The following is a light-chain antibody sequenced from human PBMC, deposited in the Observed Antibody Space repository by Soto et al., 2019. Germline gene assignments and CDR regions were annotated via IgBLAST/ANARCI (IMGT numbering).Light chain of an antibody. J-gene: IGKJ1*01. Sequence: DIQMTQSPSSLSASVGDRVTITCRASQSVSNYLHWYQQKPGKAPNLLIYDASTLQSGVPSRFSGSGSGTDFTLTISSLQREDFATYYCHQSSNWPQTFGQGTKVDIK. CDR1: QSVSNY. V-gene: IGKV1-39*01. CDR2: DAS. CDR3: HQSSNWPQT.